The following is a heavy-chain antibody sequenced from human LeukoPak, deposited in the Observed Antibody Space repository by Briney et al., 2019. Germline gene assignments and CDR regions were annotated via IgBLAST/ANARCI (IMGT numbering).Heavy chain of an antibody. CDR3: ARADYESDWYFDL. CDR2: IYYSGTT. D-gene: IGHD3-22*01. J-gene: IGHJ2*01. CDR1: GGSISSSSYY. V-gene: IGHV4-39*07. Sequence: SETLSLTCTVSGGSISSSSYYWGLIRQPPGKGLEWIGNIYYSGTTYYNPSLKSRVTISLDTSKNQFSLSLSAVTAADTALYYCARADYESDWYFDLWGRGTLVTVSS.